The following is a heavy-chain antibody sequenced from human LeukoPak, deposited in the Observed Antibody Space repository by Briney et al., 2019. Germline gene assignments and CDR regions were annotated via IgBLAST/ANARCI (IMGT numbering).Heavy chain of an antibody. V-gene: IGHV3-53*01. J-gene: IGHJ4*02. D-gene: IGHD3-10*01. CDR2: MDNFGTK. CDR1: GFSVNNNY. Sequence: GGSLRLSCAASGFSVNNNYVDWVRQAPGKGLEWVSSMDNFGTKYYADSVQGRFTISRDSSRNTVFLQMNSLRVEDTAVYYCAGGIYYGSGSRPGYLGYWGLGTLVTVPS. CDR3: AGGIYYGSGSRPGYLGY.